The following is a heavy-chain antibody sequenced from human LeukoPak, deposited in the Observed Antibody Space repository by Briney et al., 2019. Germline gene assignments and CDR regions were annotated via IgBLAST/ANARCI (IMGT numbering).Heavy chain of an antibody. CDR2: IYYGGST. D-gene: IGHD6-19*01. CDR1: GGSISSYY. J-gene: IGHJ4*02. CDR3: ARARAGLFDY. V-gene: IGHV4-59*01. Sequence: SETLSLTCTVAGGSISSYYWSWIRQPPGKGLEWIGYIYYGGSTNYNPSLKSRVTISVDTSKNQFSLKLSSVTAADTAVYYCARARAGLFDYWGQGTLVTVSS.